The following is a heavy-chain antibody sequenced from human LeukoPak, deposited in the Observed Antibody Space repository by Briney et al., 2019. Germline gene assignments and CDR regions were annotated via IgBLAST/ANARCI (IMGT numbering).Heavy chain of an antibody. D-gene: IGHD2-2*01. CDR2: ISSSSSYI. V-gene: IGHV3-21*04. J-gene: IGHJ2*01. CDR1: GFTFSSYS. Sequence: GGSLRLSCAASGFTFSSYSMNWVRQAPGKGLEWVSSISSSSSYIYYADSVKGRFTISRDNAKNSLYLQMNSLRAEDTAVYYCARDTSGYCSTSRCYGSWYFDLWGRGTLVTVSS. CDR3: ARDTSGYCSTSRCYGSWYFDL.